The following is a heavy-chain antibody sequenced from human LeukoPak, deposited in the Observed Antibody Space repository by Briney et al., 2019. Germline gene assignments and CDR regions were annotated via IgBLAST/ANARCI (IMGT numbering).Heavy chain of an antibody. J-gene: IGHJ6*02. D-gene: IGHD1-26*01. Sequence: SETLSLTCAVYGGSFSGYYWSWIRHPPGKGLEWIGEINHSGSTNYNPSLKSRVTISVDTSKNQFSLKLSSVTAADTAVYYCARGMGGSYPRYYYYGMDVWGQGTTVTVSS. CDR1: GGSFSGYY. V-gene: IGHV4-34*01. CDR2: INHSGST. CDR3: ARGMGGSYPRYYYYGMDV.